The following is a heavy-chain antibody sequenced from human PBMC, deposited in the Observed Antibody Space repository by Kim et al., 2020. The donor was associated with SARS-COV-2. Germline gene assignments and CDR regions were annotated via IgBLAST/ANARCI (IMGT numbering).Heavy chain of an antibody. J-gene: IGHJ5*02. CDR1: GYTFTSYY. CDR3: ARGRSTSTSPWGWFDP. Sequence: ASVKVSCKASGYTFTSYYMHWVRQAPGQGLEWMGIINPSGGSTSYAQKFQGRVTMTRDTSTSIVYMELSSLRSEDTAVYYCARGRSTSTSPWGWFDPWGQGTLVTVSS. D-gene: IGHD2-2*01. V-gene: IGHV1-46*01. CDR2: INPSGGST.